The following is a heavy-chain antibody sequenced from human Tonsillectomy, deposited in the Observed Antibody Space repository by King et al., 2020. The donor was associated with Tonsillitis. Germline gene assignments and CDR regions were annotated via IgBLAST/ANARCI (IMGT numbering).Heavy chain of an antibody. CDR3: ARELGYCDSLSCYAGFDY. D-gene: IGHD2-2*01. J-gene: IGHJ4*02. CDR1: GFTFNNYW. CDR2: IKEDGSEQ. Sequence: VQLVESGGGLVQPGGSLRLSCAASGFTFNNYWMSWVRQAPGKGLEWVANIKEDGSEQYYVESVKGRFTISRDNARKSLYLQMNSLRAEDTAVYYCARELGYCDSLSCYAGFDYGGQGTLVTVSS. V-gene: IGHV3-7*03.